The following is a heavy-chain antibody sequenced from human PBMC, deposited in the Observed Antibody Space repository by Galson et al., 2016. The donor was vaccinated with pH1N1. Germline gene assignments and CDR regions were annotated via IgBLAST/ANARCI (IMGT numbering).Heavy chain of an antibody. D-gene: IGHD3-9*01. V-gene: IGHV3-7*01. Sequence: SLRLSCAASGFTFSNYWMSWVRQAPGKGLEWVANIKRDGSDKYYVDSVNGRFTISRDNTKNSLYLQLSSLRAEDTAVYYCARLNFDWLTFDYWGQGTLVTVSS. CDR2: IKRDGSDK. CDR3: ARLNFDWLTFDY. CDR1: GFTFSNYW. J-gene: IGHJ4*02.